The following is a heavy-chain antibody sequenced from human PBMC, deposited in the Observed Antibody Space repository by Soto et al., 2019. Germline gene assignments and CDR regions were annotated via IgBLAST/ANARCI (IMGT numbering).Heavy chain of an antibody. CDR2: MSPNSGNT. CDR1: GYTFTNYE. D-gene: IGHD4-17*01. CDR3: ARGDHGDYHAFGL. V-gene: IGHV1-8*01. Sequence: ASVKVSCKASGYTFTNYEINWVRQATGQGPEWMGWMSPNSGNTGYAQKFQGRVTMTRNTSISTAYLELSSLRSEDTAVYYCARGDHGDYHAFGLWGQGTIVTVSS. J-gene: IGHJ3*01.